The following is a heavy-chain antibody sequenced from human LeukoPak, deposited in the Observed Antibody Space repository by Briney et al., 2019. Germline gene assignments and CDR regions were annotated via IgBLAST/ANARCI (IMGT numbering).Heavy chain of an antibody. V-gene: IGHV4-59*08. D-gene: IGHD3-16*01. Sequence: SETLSLTCTVSGGSISSYYWSWIRQPPGKGLEWIGYIYYSGSTNYNPSLKSRVTISVDTSKNQFSLKLSSVTAADTAVYYCARRDHASLAFDYWGQGTLVTVS. CDR2: IYYSGST. CDR3: ARRDHASLAFDY. CDR1: GGSISSYY. J-gene: IGHJ4*02.